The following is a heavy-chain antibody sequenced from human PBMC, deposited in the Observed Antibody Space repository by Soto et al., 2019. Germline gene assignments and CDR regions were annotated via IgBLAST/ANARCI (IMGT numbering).Heavy chain of an antibody. CDR2: IYYSGST. J-gene: IGHJ6*02. D-gene: IGHD3-3*01. V-gene: IGHV4-59*05. CDR3: AGSYDFWSGYSPRYGMDV. CDR1: GGSISTYY. Sequence: SETLSLTCTVSGGSISTYYWSWIRQPPGKGLEWIGSIYYSGSTYYNPSLKSRVTISVDTSKNQFSLKLSSVTAADTAVYYCAGSYDFWSGYSPRYGMDVWGQGTTVTVSS.